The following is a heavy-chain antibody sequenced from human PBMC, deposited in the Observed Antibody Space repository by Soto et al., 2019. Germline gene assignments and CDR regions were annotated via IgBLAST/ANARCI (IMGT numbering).Heavy chain of an antibody. J-gene: IGHJ6*02. CDR3: ARENGSSYAPRYYGMDV. CDR2: IKSKTDGGTT. CDR1: GFTFSNAW. Sequence: PGGSLRLSCAASGFTFSNAWMNWVRQAPGKGLEWVGRIKSKTDGGTTDYAAPVKGRFTISRDDAKNTLYLQMNSLKAEDTAVYYCARENGSSYAPRYYGMDVWGQGTTVTVSS. V-gene: IGHV3-15*07. D-gene: IGHD2-2*01.